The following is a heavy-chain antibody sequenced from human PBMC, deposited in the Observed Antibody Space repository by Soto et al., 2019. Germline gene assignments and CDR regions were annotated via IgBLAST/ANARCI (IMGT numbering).Heavy chain of an antibody. Sequence: PSETLSLTWTVSGGSISSYYWSWIRQPPGKGLEWIGYIYYSGSTNYNPSLKSRVTISVDTSKNQFTLKLSSVTAADTAVYYCARAEPYYDILTGPIPLYYYYGMDVWGQGTTVTVSS. CDR2: IYYSGST. D-gene: IGHD3-9*01. V-gene: IGHV4-59*01. CDR1: GGSISSYY. CDR3: ARAEPYYDILTGPIPLYYYYGMDV. J-gene: IGHJ6*02.